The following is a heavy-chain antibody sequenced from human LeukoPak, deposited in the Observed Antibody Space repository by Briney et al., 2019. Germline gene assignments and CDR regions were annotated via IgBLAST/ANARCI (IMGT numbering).Heavy chain of an antibody. Sequence: GGSLRLSCAASGFTFSSKYMSWVRQAPGKGLEWVSVIYSGGSTYYADSVKGRFTISRDNAKNTMFLQMNTLRAEDTAVYYCTREEWIGNYYHHYWGQGTLVTVSS. CDR1: GFTFSSKY. CDR2: IYSGGST. CDR3: TREEWIGNYYHHY. D-gene: IGHD1-26*01. J-gene: IGHJ4*02. V-gene: IGHV3-53*01.